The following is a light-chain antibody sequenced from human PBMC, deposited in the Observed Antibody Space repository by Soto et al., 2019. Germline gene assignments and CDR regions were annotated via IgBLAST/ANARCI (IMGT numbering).Light chain of an antibody. J-gene: IGKJ1*01. CDR2: GAS. CDR1: QSVSSSY. CDR3: QQYGSSPGT. Sequence: EIVLTHSPGTLSLSPGERATLSCRASQSVSSSYLAWYQQKPGQAPRLLIYGASSRATGIPDRFSGSGSGTDFTLTISRLEPEDFAVYYCQQYGSSPGTFGQWTKVDIK. V-gene: IGKV3-20*01.